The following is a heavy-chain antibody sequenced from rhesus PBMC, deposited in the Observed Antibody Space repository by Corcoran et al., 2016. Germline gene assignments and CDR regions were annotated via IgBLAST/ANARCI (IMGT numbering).Heavy chain of an antibody. Sequence: QVQLQESGSGLVHTSETLSLTCAVSAASISTYYWICIRPPPGKGLEWIGYIGGTTGTTYYPPAHKSSSAIARETTKDQLYLMLSAVSAADTAVYYCARTRSGAYVGGYFDVWGQGVLVTVSS. V-gene: IGHV4-165*02. CDR2: IGGTTGTT. D-gene: IGHD3-22*01. CDR1: AASISTYY. J-gene: IGHJ4*01. CDR3: ARTRSGAYVGGYFDV.